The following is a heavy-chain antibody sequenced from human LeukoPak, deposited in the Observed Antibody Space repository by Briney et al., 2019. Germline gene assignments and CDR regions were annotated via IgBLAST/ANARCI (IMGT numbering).Heavy chain of an antibody. CDR3: AKALAAAGTGNYFDY. Sequence: GGSLRLSCAASGFTFSTSAMTWVRQAPGKGLEWVSAISGSGGSTYYADSVKGRFTISRDNSKNTLYLQMNSLRAEDTAVYYCAKALAAAGTGNYFDYWGQGTLVTVSS. CDR1: GFTFSTSA. D-gene: IGHD6-13*01. J-gene: IGHJ4*02. CDR2: ISGSGGST. V-gene: IGHV3-23*01.